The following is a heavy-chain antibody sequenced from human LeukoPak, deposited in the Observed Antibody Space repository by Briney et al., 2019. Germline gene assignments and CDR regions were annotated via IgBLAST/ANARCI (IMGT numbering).Heavy chain of an antibody. CDR1: GYSFTNYW. Sequence: GESLQISCKGSGYSFTNYWIGWVRPMPGKGLKWMGIIYPGDSDAGYSPSFQGQVTISADKSISTAYLQWSSLKASDTAMYYCARRRDLYSGSYYPFDYWGQGTLVTVSS. V-gene: IGHV5-51*01. D-gene: IGHD1-26*01. CDR2: IYPGDSDA. CDR3: ARRRDLYSGSYYPFDY. J-gene: IGHJ4*02.